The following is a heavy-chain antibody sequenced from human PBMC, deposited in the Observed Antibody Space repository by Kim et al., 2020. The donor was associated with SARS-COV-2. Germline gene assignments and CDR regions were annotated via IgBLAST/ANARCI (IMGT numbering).Heavy chain of an antibody. Sequence: SETLSLTCAVYGGSFSDYYWSWIRQPPGKGLEWIGEMNHRGSTNYNPSLKSRVTISVDTSKNQFSLKLSSVTAADTAVYYCARAPPYYDRRWFDPWGQGT. V-gene: IGHV4-34*01. CDR1: GGSFSDYY. CDR2: MNHRGST. CDR3: ARAPPYYDRRWFDP. D-gene: IGHD3-22*01. J-gene: IGHJ5*02.